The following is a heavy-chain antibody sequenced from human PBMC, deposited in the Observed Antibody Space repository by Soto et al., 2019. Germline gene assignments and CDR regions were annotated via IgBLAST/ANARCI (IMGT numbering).Heavy chain of an antibody. V-gene: IGHV1-69*12. J-gene: IGHJ5*02. CDR3: ARDRRIAVAGNWFDP. CDR1: GGTFSSYA. D-gene: IGHD6-19*01. Sequence: QVQLVQSGAEVKKPGSSVKVSCKASGGTFSSYAISWVRQAPGQGLEWMGGIIPIFGTANYAQKFQGRVTITADESTSTAYMERSSRRSEDTAVYYCARDRRIAVAGNWFDPWGQGTLVTVSS. CDR2: IIPIFGTA.